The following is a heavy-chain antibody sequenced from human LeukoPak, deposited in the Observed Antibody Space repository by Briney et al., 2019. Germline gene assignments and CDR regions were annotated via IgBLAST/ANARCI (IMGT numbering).Heavy chain of an antibody. J-gene: IGHJ4*02. D-gene: IGHD3-22*01. V-gene: IGHV4-34*01. CDR1: GGSISCYY. CDR3: AREGYYDSSGYANY. CDR2: INHSGST. Sequence: SETLSLTCTVSGGSISCYYWSWIRQPPGKGLEWIGEINHSGSTNYNPSLKSRVTISVDTSKNQFSLKLSSVTAADTAVYYCAREGYYDSSGYANYWGQGTLVTVSS.